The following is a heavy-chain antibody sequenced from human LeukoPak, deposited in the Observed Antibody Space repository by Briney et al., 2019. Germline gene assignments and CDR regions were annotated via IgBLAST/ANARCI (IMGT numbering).Heavy chain of an antibody. CDR2: TYYRSRWYY. CDR1: GDSVSSNSAA. D-gene: IGHD3-16*01. Sequence: SQTLSLTWAISGDSVSSNSAAWNWIRESPSRGLVWLGRTYYRSRWYYDYAVSVKSRTTINPDTSKNQFSLQLNSVTPEDTAIYYCARMLSDAFDIWGQGTVVTVSS. V-gene: IGHV6-1*01. J-gene: IGHJ3*02. CDR3: ARMLSDAFDI.